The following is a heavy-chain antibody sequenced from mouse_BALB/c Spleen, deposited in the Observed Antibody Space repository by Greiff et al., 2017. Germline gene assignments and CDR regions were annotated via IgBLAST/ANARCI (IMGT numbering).Heavy chain of an antibody. CDR3: ASTMITRGFAY. CDR1: GYTFSSYW. CDR2: ILPGSGST. D-gene: IGHD2-4*01. Sequence: VQVVESGAELMKPGASVKISCKATGYTFSSYWIEWVKQRPGHGLEWIGEILPGSGSTNYNEKFKGKATFTADTSSNTAYMQLSSLTSEDSAVYYCASTMITRGFAYWGQGTLVTVSA. V-gene: IGHV1-9*01. J-gene: IGHJ3*01.